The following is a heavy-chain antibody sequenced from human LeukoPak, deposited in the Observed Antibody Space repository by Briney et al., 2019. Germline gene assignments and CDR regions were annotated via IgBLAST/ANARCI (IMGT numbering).Heavy chain of an antibody. V-gene: IGHV3-23*01. Sequence: GGSLRLSCAASGFTFSSYAMSWVRQAPGKGLEWVSAISGSGGSTYYADSVEGRFTISRDNSKNTLYLQMNSLRAEDTAVYYCAKGYGLLWFGSHDYWGQGTLVTVSS. CDR3: AKGYGLLWFGSHDY. D-gene: IGHD3-10*01. J-gene: IGHJ4*02. CDR1: GFTFSSYA. CDR2: ISGSGGST.